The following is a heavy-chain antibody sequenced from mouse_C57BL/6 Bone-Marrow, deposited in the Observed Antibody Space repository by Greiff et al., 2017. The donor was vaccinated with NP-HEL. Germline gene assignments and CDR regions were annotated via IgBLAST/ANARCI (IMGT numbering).Heavy chain of an antibody. CDR1: GYTFTSYW. CDR2: IHPSDSDT. J-gene: IGHJ4*01. CDR3: AIWGFITTHYYAMDY. Sequence: QVHVKQPGAELVKPGASVKVSCKASGYTFTSYWMHWVKQRPGQGLEWIGRIHPSDSDTNYNQKFKGKATLTVDKSSSTAYMQLSSLTSEDSAVYYCAIWGFITTHYYAMDYWGQGTSVTVSS. V-gene: IGHV1-74*01. D-gene: IGHD1-1*01.